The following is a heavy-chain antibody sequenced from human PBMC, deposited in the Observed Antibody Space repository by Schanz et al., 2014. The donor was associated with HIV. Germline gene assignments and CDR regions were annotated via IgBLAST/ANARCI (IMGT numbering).Heavy chain of an antibody. CDR1: GDSVSSNSAA. D-gene: IGHD5-12*01. J-gene: IGHJ6*02. V-gene: IGHV6-1*01. Sequence: QLRETGPGLVKPSQTLSITCDISGDSVSSNSAAWNWIRRSPSRGLEWLGRTYYRSKWYNEYAVSVKGRISINSDTSENQFSLHLNSVTPEDTAVYYCARADGYNVFYALDVWGQGTTVTVSS. CDR3: ARADGYNVFYALDV. CDR2: TYYRSKWYN.